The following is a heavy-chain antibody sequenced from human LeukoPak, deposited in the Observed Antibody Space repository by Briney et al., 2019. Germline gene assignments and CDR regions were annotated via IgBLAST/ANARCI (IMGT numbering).Heavy chain of an antibody. J-gene: IGHJ5*02. CDR2: IIPIFGTA. CDR1: GGTFSSYA. CDR3: ARATTVTRGWFDP. D-gene: IGHD4-11*01. V-gene: IGHV1-69*06. Sequence: ASVKVSCKASGGTFSSYAISWVRQAPGQGLEWMGGIIPIFGTANYAQKFQGRVTITADKSTSTAYMELSSLRSEDTAVSYCARATTVTRGWFDPWGQGTLVPVSS.